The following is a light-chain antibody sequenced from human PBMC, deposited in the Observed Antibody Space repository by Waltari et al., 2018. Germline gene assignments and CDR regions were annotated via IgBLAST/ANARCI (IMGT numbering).Light chain of an antibody. CDR1: QDINNY. V-gene: IGKV1-33*01. CDR2: DAS. CDR3: QQYRNLCA. J-gene: IGKJ1*01. Sequence: DIQMTLSPSSLSASVGDRVTITCQASQDINNYLNWYQQRPGKAPKLLIYDASNLETGVPSRFSGSGSGTDFTFTISSLQPEDIATYYCQQYRNLCAFGQGTKVEIK.